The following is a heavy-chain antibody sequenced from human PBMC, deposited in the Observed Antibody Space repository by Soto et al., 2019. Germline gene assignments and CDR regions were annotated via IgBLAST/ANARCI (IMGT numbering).Heavy chain of an antibody. CDR2: ISYDGSSK. CDR3: ARDRRVTFGGEVMDV. D-gene: IGHD3-16*01. V-gene: IGHV3-30-3*01. CDR1: GFPFSSYA. J-gene: IGHJ6*02. Sequence: VQLVESGGGVVQPGRSLRLSCGASGFPFSSYAMHWVRQAPGKGLEWVAVISYDGSSKYYADSVKGRFTISRDSSKQTLYLQMNSLRAEDTAVYYCARDRRVTFGGEVMDVWGQGTAVTVSS.